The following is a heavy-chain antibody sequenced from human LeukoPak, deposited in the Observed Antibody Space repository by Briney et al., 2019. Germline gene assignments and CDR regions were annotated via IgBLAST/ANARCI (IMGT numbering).Heavy chain of an antibody. CDR3: ARGGYGGNPFGEGFDY. CDR1: GFTFSSYSMN. D-gene: IGHD4-23*01. J-gene: IGHJ4*02. Sequence: GSLRLSCAASGFTFSSYSMNWVRQPPGKGLEWIGSIYYSGSTYYNPSLKSRVTISVDTSKNQFSLKLSSVTAADTAVYYCARGGYGGNPFGEGFDYWGQGTLVTVSS. CDR2: IYYSGST. V-gene: IGHV4-39*01.